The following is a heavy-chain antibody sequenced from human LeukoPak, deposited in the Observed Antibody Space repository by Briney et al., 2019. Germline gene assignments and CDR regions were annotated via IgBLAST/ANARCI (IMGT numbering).Heavy chain of an antibody. V-gene: IGHV4-4*07. CDR2: IHPSGST. CDR3: ARGPPPDFDY. J-gene: IGHJ4*02. Sequence: SETLSLTCTVSGDSISNYYWSWLRQPAGKGLEWIGRIHPSGSTNYNPSLKSRVTLSVDTSKNQLSLKLSSVTAADTAVYYCARGPPPDFDYWGRGTLVTVSS. CDR1: GDSISNYY.